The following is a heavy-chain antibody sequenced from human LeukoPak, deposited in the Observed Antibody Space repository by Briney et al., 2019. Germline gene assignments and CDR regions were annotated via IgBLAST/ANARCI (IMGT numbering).Heavy chain of an antibody. Sequence: SETLSLTCAVYGGSLNGHYWSWIRQSPGKGLEWIGEGSDIGGTKFNPSLKSRVSISADTSKNQFSLRLTSMTAADTAVYYCARHPYSGTLRNWLDPWGQGTLVIVSS. CDR2: GSDIGGT. D-gene: IGHD1-26*01. J-gene: IGHJ5*02. CDR3: ARHPYSGTLRNWLDP. CDR1: GGSLNGHY. V-gene: IGHV4-34*01.